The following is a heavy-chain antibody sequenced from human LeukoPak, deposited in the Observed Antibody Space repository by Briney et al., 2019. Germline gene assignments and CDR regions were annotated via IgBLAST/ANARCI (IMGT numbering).Heavy chain of an antibody. CDR2: VSGSGRTF. CDR1: GFTFSDYY. Sequence: PGGSLRLSCAASGFTFSDYYMSWIRQAPGKGLEWVSYVSGSGRTFYYADSVTGRFTISRDNAKNSLYLHMSSLRADDTAIYYCARDQPLTTTSYFAGYFQFWGQGALVSVSS. CDR3: ARDQPLTTTSYFAGYFQF. D-gene: IGHD1-14*01. J-gene: IGHJ1*01. V-gene: IGHV3-11*01.